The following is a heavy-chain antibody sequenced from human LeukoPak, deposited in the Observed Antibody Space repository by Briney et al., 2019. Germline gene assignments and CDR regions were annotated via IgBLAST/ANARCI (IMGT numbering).Heavy chain of an antibody. V-gene: IGHV4-59*01. CDR3: ARGEPTGRPGIGFDY. CDR2: CHDSGRT. CDR1: GGSISGYY. Sequence: SETLSLTCTVSGGSISGYYWSWIQQPPGKGLEWIGFCHDSGRTNYNPSLNSRVSISLDTSKNQFSLRLRSVTAADTAVYYCARGEPTGRPGIGFDYWGQGTLVTVSS. J-gene: IGHJ4*02. D-gene: IGHD1-14*01.